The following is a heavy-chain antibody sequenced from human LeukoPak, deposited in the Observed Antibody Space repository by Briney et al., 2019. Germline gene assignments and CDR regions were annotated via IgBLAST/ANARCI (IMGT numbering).Heavy chain of an antibody. CDR3: ASVWELNFDY. J-gene: IGHJ4*02. CDR2: IYYSGST. Sequence: PSETLSLTCTVSGGSISSVTYYWGWIRQPPGKGLEWIGSIYYSGSTYYNPSLQSRVTISVDTSKNQFSLKLSSVTAADTAVYCCASVWELNFDYWGQGTLVTVSS. D-gene: IGHD1-26*01. CDR1: GGSISSVTYY. V-gene: IGHV4-39*07.